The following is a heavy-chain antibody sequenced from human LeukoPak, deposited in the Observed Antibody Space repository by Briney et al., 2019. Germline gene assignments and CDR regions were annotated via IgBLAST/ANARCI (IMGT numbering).Heavy chain of an antibody. D-gene: IGHD2-8*01. Sequence: GGSLRLSCAASGFTFSDYYMSWIRQAPGKGLEWVSYISSSGSTIYYADSVKDRFTISRDNSKNTLYLQMNILGAEDTAVYYCARAAHYCINGVCYSHEDYWGQGTLVTVSS. J-gene: IGHJ4*02. CDR1: GFTFSDYY. CDR2: ISSSGSTI. CDR3: ARAAHYCINGVCYSHEDY. V-gene: IGHV3-11*04.